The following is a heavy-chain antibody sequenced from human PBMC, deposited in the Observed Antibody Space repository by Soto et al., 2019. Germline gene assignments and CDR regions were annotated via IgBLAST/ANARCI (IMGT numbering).Heavy chain of an antibody. D-gene: IGHD3-22*01. CDR1: GGTFSSYA. J-gene: IGHJ4*02. Sequence: QVQLVQSGAEVKKPGSSVKVSCKASGGTFSSYAISWVRQAPGQGLEWMGGIIPIFGTANYAQKFQGRVTIXXHXSXXTAYRELSSLRSEDTAVYYCAGYYYYDSSGYSFYYWGQGTLVTVSS. V-gene: IGHV1-69*12. CDR2: IIPIFGTA. CDR3: AGYYYYDSSGYSFYY.